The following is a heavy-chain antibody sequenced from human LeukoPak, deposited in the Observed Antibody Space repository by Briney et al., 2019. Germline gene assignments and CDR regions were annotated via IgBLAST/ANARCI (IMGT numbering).Heavy chain of an antibody. CDR3: LDLGHSD. CDR2: INGEGSDK. J-gene: IGHJ4*02. CDR1: GFTFSNSW. D-gene: IGHD5-12*01. V-gene: IGHV3-7*01. Sequence: HPGGSLRLSCAASGFTFSNSWMTWVRQVPGKGLEWVATINGEGSDKYYVDSVKGRFIISRDNAKNSLHLQMSSLRVEDTAVYYCLDLGHSDCGQGTLVTVSS.